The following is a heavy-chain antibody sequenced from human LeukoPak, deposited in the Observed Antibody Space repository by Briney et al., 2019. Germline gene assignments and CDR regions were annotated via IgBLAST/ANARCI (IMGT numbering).Heavy chain of an antibody. CDR1: GGSFSGYY. Sequence: SETLSLACAVYGGSFSGYYWSWIRQPAGKGLEWIGRIYTSGSTNYNPSLKSRVTMSVDTSKNQFSLKLSSVTAADTAVYYCARDDILTGREYFQHWGQGTLVTVSS. D-gene: IGHD3-9*01. J-gene: IGHJ1*01. V-gene: IGHV4-4*07. CDR2: IYTSGST. CDR3: ARDDILTGREYFQH.